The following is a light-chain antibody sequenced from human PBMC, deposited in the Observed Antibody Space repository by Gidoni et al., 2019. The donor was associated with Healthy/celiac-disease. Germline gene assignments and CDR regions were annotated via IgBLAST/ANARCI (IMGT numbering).Light chain of an antibody. CDR3: QQRSNWLLT. Sequence: EIVLTQSPATLSLSPGERATLSCRASQSVSSYLAWYQQKPGQAHRLLIYDASNRATGIPARFSCSGSETDFTVTISSLEPEDFAVYYCQQRSNWLLTFGPGTKVDIK. J-gene: IGKJ3*01. CDR2: DAS. V-gene: IGKV3-11*01. CDR1: QSVSSY.